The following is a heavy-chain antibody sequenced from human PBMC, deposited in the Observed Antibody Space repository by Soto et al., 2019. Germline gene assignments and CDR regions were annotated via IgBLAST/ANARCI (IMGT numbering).Heavy chain of an antibody. V-gene: IGHV4-34*01. J-gene: IGHJ6*02. D-gene: IGHD3-10*01. Sequence: PSETLSLTCAVYGGSFSGYYWSWIRQPPGKGLEWIGEINHSGSTNYKPSLKSRVTISVDTSKNQFSLKLSSVTAADTAVYYCARDPPDVLSSYYYGSGNYYYYGMDVWGQGTTVTVSS. CDR2: INHSGST. CDR1: GGSFSGYY. CDR3: ARDPPDVLSSYYYGSGNYYYYGMDV.